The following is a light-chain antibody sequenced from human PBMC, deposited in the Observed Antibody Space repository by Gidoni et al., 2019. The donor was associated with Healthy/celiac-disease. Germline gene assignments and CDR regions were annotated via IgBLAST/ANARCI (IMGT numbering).Light chain of an antibody. V-gene: IGKV3-20*01. CDR1: QSVSSSY. CDR3: QQYGSSPLT. Sequence: EIVLTQSPGTLSLSPGERATLSCRASQSVSSSYLAWYQQKPGQAPRLLIYGASSRATGIPDRFSGSGSVTAFTLTISRLEPEDFAVYYCQQYGSSPLTFGGGTKVEIQ. J-gene: IGKJ4*01. CDR2: GAS.